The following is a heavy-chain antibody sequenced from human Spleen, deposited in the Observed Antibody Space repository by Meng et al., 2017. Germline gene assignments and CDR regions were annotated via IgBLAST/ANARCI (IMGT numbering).Heavy chain of an antibody. Sequence: GGSLRLSCAASGFTFSSYNMNWVRQAPGKGLEWVSSISSSSSYIYYADSVKGRFTISRDNAKNSLYLQMNSLRAEDTAVYYCARLPGRAIDLDVWGQGTTVTVSS. J-gene: IGHJ6*02. D-gene: IGHD3-10*01. V-gene: IGHV3-21*04. CDR2: ISSSSSYI. CDR1: GFTFSSYN. CDR3: ARLPGRAIDLDV.